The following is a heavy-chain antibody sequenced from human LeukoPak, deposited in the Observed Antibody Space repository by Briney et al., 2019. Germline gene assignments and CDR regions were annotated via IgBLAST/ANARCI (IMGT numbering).Heavy chain of an antibody. J-gene: IGHJ3*02. CDR3: ARQNGGDQQGAFDI. Sequence: ASVKVSCKASGYTFTSYGISWVRQAPGQGLEWMGWISAYNGNTNYAQKLQGRVTITTDTSTSTAYMELRSLRSDDTAVYYCARQNGGDQQGAFDIWGQGTMVTVSS. D-gene: IGHD3-16*01. V-gene: IGHV1-18*01. CDR2: ISAYNGNT. CDR1: GYTFTSYG.